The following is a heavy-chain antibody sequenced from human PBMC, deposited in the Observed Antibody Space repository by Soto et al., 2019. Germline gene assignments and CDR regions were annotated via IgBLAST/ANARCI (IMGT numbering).Heavy chain of an antibody. CDR3: AKAYDILTGPNWFDP. V-gene: IGHV3-30*18. J-gene: IGHJ5*02. D-gene: IGHD3-9*01. Sequence: QVQLVESGGGVVQPGRSLRLSCAASGFTFSSYGMHWVRQAPGKGLEWVAVISYDGSNKYYADSVKGRFTISRDNSKNPLYLQMNSLRAEDTAVYYCAKAYDILTGPNWFDPWGQGTLVTVSS. CDR2: ISYDGSNK. CDR1: GFTFSSYG.